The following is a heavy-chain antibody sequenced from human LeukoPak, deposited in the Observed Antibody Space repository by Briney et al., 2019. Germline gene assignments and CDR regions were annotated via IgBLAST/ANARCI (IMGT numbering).Heavy chain of an antibody. CDR3: AKLSDSSGWYYFDY. CDR2: ISGSGGST. CDR1: GFTFSSYA. V-gene: IGHV3-23*01. D-gene: IGHD6-19*01. Sequence: PGGSLRLSRAASGFTFSSYAMSWVRQAPGKGLEWVSAISGSGGSTYYADSVKGRFTISRDNSKNTLYLQMNSLRAEDTAVYYCAKLSDSSGWYYFDYWGQGTLVTVSS. J-gene: IGHJ4*02.